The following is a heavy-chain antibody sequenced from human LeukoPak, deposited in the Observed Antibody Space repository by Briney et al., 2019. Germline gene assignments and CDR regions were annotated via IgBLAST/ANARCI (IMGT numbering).Heavy chain of an antibody. CDR1: GFTFSSYW. CDR2: INSDGSST. Sequence: GGSLRLSCAASGFTFSSYWMHWVRQAPGKGLVWVSRINSDGSSTSYADSVKRRFTISRDNAKNTLYLQMNSLRAEETAVYYCARYHGGRGASYGMDVWGQGTTVTVSS. V-gene: IGHV3-74*01. CDR3: ARYHGGRGASYGMDV. D-gene: IGHD2-15*01. J-gene: IGHJ6*01.